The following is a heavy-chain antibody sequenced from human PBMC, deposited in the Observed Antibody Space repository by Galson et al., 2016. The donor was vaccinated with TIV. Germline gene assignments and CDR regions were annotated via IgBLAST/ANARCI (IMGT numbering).Heavy chain of an antibody. D-gene: IGHD3-3*01. Sequence: SLRLSCAASGFTFSSYAMSWVRQAPGKGLEWVSAISASGGSTYYADSVKGRFTISRDNSKKTVYMQMNSLRAEDTAVYFCAKVPRSGFYYYYGMDVWGQGTTVTVSS. J-gene: IGHJ6*02. CDR2: ISASGGST. CDR3: AKVPRSGFYYYYGMDV. CDR1: GFTFSSYA. V-gene: IGHV3-23*01.